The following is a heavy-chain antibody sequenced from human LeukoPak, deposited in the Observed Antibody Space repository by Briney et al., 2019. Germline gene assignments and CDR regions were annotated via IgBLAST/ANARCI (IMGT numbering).Heavy chain of an antibody. Sequence: PGKFLRLSCAASGFTFSSYGMHWVRQAPGKGLEWVAVIWPDGNNKYYAASVKGRFTISRDNSKNTLYLQMNSLRADDTAVYFCARDRPAGVGSLYGGLFDYWGQGTLVTVSS. CDR2: IWPDGNNK. D-gene: IGHD4-23*01. CDR3: ARDRPAGVGSLYGGLFDY. CDR1: GFTFSSYG. V-gene: IGHV3-33*01. J-gene: IGHJ4*02.